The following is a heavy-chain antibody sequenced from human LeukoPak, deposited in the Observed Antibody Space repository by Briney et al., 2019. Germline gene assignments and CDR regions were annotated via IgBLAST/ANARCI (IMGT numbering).Heavy chain of an antibody. D-gene: IGHD3-22*01. J-gene: IGHJ1*01. CDR1: GGSFSGYY. CDR3: ARAPGIYSYDSSGYYPEYFQH. Sequence: PSETLSLTCAVYGGSFSGYYWGWIRQPPGKGLEWIGTIYYSGSTYYNPSLKSRVTISVDTSKNQFSLKLSSVTAADTAVYYCARAPGIYSYDSSGYYPEYFQHWGQGTLVTVSS. V-gene: IGHV4-34*01. CDR2: IYYSGST.